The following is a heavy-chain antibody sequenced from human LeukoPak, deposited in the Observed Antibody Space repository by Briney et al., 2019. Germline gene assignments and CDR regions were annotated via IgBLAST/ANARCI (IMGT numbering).Heavy chain of an antibody. CDR2: IRDSGGSS. Sequence: GGSLRLSCAASGFTFSTYAMSWVRQAPGKGLEWVSSIRDSGGSSNYADSVKGRFTISRDNSKNTLYLQMDSLRVDDTAVYYCAESPRHYYGAGRIFDSWGQGTLVSVSS. V-gene: IGHV3-23*01. J-gene: IGHJ4*02. CDR1: GFTFSTYA. CDR3: AESPRHYYGAGRIFDS. D-gene: IGHD3-10*01.